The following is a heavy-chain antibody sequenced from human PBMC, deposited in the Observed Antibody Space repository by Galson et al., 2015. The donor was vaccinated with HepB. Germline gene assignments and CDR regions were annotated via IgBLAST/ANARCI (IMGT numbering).Heavy chain of an antibody. V-gene: IGHV3-15*01. CDR1: GFTFSNAW. D-gene: IGHD3-9*01. J-gene: IGHJ4*02. Sequence: SLRLSCAASGFTFSNAWMSWVRQAPGKGLEWVGRIKSKTDGGTTDYAAPVKGRFTISRDDSKNTLYLQMNSLKTEDTAVYYCFGAHGTYYDILTGYYPSDYWGQGTLVTVSS. CDR2: IKSKTDGGTT. CDR3: FGAHGTYYDILTGYYPSDY.